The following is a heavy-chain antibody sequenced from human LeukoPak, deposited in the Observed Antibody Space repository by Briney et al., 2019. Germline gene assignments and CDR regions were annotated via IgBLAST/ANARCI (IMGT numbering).Heavy chain of an antibody. J-gene: IGHJ4*02. Sequence: PGGSLRLSCAASGXTFSSYGMHWVRQAPGKGLEWVAVISYDGSNKYYADSVKGRFTISRDNSKNTLYLQMNSLRAEDTAVYYCAKVIGYSSSWPFDYWGQGTLVTVSS. CDR3: AKVIGYSSSWPFDY. CDR1: GXTFSSYG. D-gene: IGHD6-13*01. V-gene: IGHV3-30*18. CDR2: ISYDGSNK.